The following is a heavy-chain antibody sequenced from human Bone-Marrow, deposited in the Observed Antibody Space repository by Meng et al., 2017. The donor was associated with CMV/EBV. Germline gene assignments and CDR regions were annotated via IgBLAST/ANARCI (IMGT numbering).Heavy chain of an antibody. CDR3: ARRVFDCTSSSCFTHFYYGMDV. CDR2: INHSGST. J-gene: IGHJ6*02. Sequence: GSLRLSCAVYGGSFSGYYWSWIRQPPGKGLEWIGEINHSGSTNYNPSLKSRVTISLDTSKNQFSLKLSSVTAADTAVYYCARRVFDCTSSSCFTHFYYGMDVWGQGTTVTVSS. CDR1: GGSFSGYY. V-gene: IGHV4-34*01. D-gene: IGHD2-2*02.